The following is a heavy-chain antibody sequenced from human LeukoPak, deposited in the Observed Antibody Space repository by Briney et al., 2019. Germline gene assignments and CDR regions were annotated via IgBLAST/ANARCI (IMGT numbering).Heavy chain of an antibody. CDR1: GFTLSSFA. J-gene: IGHJ4*02. V-gene: IGHV3-23*01. D-gene: IGHD3-10*01. Sequence: PGGFLRLSCAASGFTLSSFAMSWVRQAPGKGLEWVSLIGDSGSTTNYSDSVKGRFTISRDSSKNTVYLQMNSLRADDTAVYYCAKASSSYYSGSGILDYWGQGTLVTVPS. CDR2: IGDSGSTT. CDR3: AKASSSYYSGSGILDY.